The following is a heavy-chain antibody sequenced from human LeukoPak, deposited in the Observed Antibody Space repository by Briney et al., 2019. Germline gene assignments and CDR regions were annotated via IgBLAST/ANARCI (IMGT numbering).Heavy chain of an antibody. CDR3: AKSFWWFGEFSPFDY. D-gene: IGHD3-10*01. CDR1: GFTFRNYW. V-gene: IGHV3-74*01. Sequence: GGSLRLSCAASGFTFRNYWMHWVRQAPGKGLVWVSRIYSDGSSTNYADSVKGRFTISRDNAKNTLYLQMNSLRVEDTAVYYCAKSFWWFGEFSPFDYWGQGTLLTVSS. CDR2: IYSDGSST. J-gene: IGHJ4*02.